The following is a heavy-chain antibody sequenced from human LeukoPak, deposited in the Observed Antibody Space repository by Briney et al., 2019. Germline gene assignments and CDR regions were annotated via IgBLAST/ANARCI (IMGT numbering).Heavy chain of an antibody. D-gene: IGHD7-27*01. V-gene: IGHV3-30*04. CDR1: GFTFSSYA. Sequence: PGGSLRLSCAASGFTFSSYAIHWVRQAPGKGLEWVAVISNDGSNRYYADSVKGRFTISRDNSKHTLYLQMNSLRPEDTAVYYCASNTGTVFDYWGQGALVTVSS. CDR2: ISNDGSNR. CDR3: ASNTGTVFDY. J-gene: IGHJ4*02.